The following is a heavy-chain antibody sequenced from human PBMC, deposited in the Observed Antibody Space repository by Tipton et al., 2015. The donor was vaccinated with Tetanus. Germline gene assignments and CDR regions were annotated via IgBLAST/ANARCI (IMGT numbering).Heavy chain of an antibody. CDR2: ITPRGSS. J-gene: IGHJ5*02. V-gene: IGHV4-34*09. CDR1: GGSLSGHF. Sequence: TLSLTCAVSGGSLSGHFWSWVRQPPGKGLEWIGEITPRGSSSYNPSLKSRLDISLDTSKNQFSLRLTSVTVADTAVYYCARDPGIASAGLWFDPWGQGTLVTVSS. D-gene: IGHD6-13*01. CDR3: ARDPGIASAGLWFDP.